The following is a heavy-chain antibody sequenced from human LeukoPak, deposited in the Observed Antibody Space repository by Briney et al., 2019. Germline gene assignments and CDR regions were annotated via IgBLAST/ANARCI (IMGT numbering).Heavy chain of an antibody. J-gene: IGHJ4*02. V-gene: IGHV4-4*07. CDR1: RGSISSYY. Sequence: ASETLSLTCNVSRGSISSYYWTWIRQPAGKGLEWVGRITVSGSTNYNPSLKSRATMSVDASKNQFSLKLSSVTAADTAVYYCARDWGYCSAGSCFTLFDYWGQGTLVTVSS. CDR2: ITVSGST. D-gene: IGHD2-15*01. CDR3: ARDWGYCSAGSCFTLFDY.